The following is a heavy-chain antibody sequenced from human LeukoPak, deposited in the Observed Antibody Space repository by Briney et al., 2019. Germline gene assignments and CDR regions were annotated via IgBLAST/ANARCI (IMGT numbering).Heavy chain of an antibody. CDR1: GHTFSSYD. D-gene: IGHD3-22*01. V-gene: IGHV1-8*01. CDR2: MHPNSGNT. Sequence: ASVKVSCKASGHTFSSYDINWVRQATGQGLEGMGWMHPNSGNTGYAQKFRGRVTMTRNTSISTAYMELRSLRSDATAVYYCARGMGSGSYSAAYNFDYWGQGTLVTVSS. CDR3: ARGMGSGSYSAAYNFDY. J-gene: IGHJ4*02.